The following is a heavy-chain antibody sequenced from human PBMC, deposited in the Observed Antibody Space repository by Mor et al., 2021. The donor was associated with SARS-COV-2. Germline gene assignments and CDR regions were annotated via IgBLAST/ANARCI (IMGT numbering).Heavy chain of an antibody. Sequence: GKGLEWVGRIRSKANSYATAYAASVKGRFTISRDDSKNTSYLQMNSLKTEDTAVYYCTRKASTGAAGAFDIWGQGTM. CDR2: IRSKANSYAT. V-gene: IGHV3-73*01. CDR3: TRKASTGAAGAFDI. J-gene: IGHJ3*02. D-gene: IGHD4-17*01.